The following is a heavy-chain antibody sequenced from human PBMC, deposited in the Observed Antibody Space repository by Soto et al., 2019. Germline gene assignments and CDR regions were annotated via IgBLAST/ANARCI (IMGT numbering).Heavy chain of an antibody. CDR3: ARSPRGTVTTLFHFDY. CDR2: IDYSGST. Sequence: QVQLQESGPGLVKPSQTLSLTCTVSGGSISSGGYYWSWIRQHPGKGLEWIGYIDYSGSTYYNPSLKSRVTISVDTSKNQFSLKLSSVTAADTAVYYCARSPRGTVTTLFHFDYWGQGTLVTVSS. V-gene: IGHV4-31*03. J-gene: IGHJ4*02. CDR1: GGSISSGGYY. D-gene: IGHD4-17*01.